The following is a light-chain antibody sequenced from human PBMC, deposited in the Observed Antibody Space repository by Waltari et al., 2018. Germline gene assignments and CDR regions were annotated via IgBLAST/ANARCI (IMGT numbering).Light chain of an antibody. V-gene: IGLV3-25*03. CDR3: QSADSTSTYVI. CDR1: ALPVQH. CDR2: QDT. Sequence: SDELTQPPSVSVSPGQTATIPCSGTALPVQHAYWYQQKPGPAPILIIYQDTKRPSGIPGRFSGSASGTTVTLRISGVQAEDEADYHCQSADSTSTYVIFGGGTKLTVL. J-gene: IGLJ2*01.